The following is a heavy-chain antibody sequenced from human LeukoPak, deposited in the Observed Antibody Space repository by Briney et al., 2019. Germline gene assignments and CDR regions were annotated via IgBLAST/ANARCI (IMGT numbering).Heavy chain of an antibody. Sequence: SETLSLTCTVSGGSISSHYWSWIRLPPGKGLEWIGSIYYSGSTNYNPSLKSRVTISLDTSKNQFSLKLSSVTAADTAVYYCARRDYGSGSYPFDSWGQGILVTVSS. V-gene: IGHV4-59*08. CDR3: ARRDYGSGSYPFDS. J-gene: IGHJ4*02. CDR2: IYYSGST. CDR1: GGSISSHY. D-gene: IGHD3-10*01.